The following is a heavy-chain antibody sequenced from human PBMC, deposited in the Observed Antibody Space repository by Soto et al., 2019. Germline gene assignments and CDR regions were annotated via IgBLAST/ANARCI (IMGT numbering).Heavy chain of an antibody. CDR3: AKDVYGHRPNYYYGMDV. CDR1: GFTFSSYA. J-gene: IGHJ6*02. D-gene: IGHD4-17*01. Sequence: GGSLRLSCAASGFTFSSYAMHWVRQAPGKGLEWVAVISYDGSNKYYADSVKGRFTISRDNSKNTLYLQMNSLRAEDTAVYYCAKDVYGHRPNYYYGMDVWGQGTTVTVSS. V-gene: IGHV3-30*04. CDR2: ISYDGSNK.